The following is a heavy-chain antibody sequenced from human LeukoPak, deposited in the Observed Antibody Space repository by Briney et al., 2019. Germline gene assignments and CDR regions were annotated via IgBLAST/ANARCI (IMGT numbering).Heavy chain of an antibody. CDR2: IDPRDSYS. CDR1: GYSFTTYW. J-gene: IGHJ4*02. CDR3: ARHGGGFDY. D-gene: IGHD3-10*01. V-gene: IGHV5-10-1*01. Sequence: GESLKISCEGPGYSFTTYWIAWVRQMPGKGLEWMGTIDPRDSYSNYSPSFQGHVTISADKSISTASLQWSSLKASDTAMYYCARHGGGFDYWGQGTLVTVSS.